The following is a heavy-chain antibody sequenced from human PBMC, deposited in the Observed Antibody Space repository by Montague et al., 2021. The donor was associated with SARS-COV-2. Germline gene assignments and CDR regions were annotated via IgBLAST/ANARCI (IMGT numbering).Heavy chain of an antibody. CDR3: ARIPVGSKYYFDF. CDR1: GDSVSSNIAT. CDR2: TYYRSKWYN. V-gene: IGHV6-1*01. D-gene: IGHD2-2*01. Sequence: CAISGDSVSSNIATWNWIRQSPSRGLEWLGRTYYRSKWYNHYAESVKSRITIDPDTSKHQFSLHLNSVTPEDTAVYYCARIPVGSKYYFDFWGQGTLVTVSS. J-gene: IGHJ4*02.